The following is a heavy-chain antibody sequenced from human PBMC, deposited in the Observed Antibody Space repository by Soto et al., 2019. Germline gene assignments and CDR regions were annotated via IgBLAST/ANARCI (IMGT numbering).Heavy chain of an antibody. V-gene: IGHV5-51*01. D-gene: IGHD3-10*01. CDR2: IYPGDSDT. CDR1: GYSFTSYW. Sequence: PGESLKISCKGSGYSFTSYWIGWVRQMPGKGLEWMGIIYPGDSDTRYSPSFQGQVTISADKSISTAYLQWSSLKASDTAMYYCARASGSGRDYSPADSWGQGTLVTVSS. CDR3: ARASGSGRDYSPADS. J-gene: IGHJ4*02.